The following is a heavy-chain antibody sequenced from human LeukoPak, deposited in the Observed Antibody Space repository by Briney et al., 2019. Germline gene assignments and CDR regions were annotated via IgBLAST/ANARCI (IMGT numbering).Heavy chain of an antibody. CDR3: ARAPSEIGGYYPEYFRH. D-gene: IGHD3-22*01. CDR2: IKSDGST. Sequence: GGSLRLSCATSGFTFSSYWMHWVRQAPGKGLVWVSRIKSDGSTNYADSVKGRFTISRDNAKNTLSLQMNSLRAEDTGVYYCARAPSEIGGYYPEYFRHWGQGTLVTVSS. CDR1: GFTFSSYW. J-gene: IGHJ1*01. V-gene: IGHV3-74*01.